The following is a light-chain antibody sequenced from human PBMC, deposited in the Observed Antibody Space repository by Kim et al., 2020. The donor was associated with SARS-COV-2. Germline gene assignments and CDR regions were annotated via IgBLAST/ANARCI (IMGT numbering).Light chain of an antibody. Sequence: QAVVTQEPSLTVSPGGTVTLTCGSSTGAVTRTHHPYRFQQKPGQAPKTLIFETSNKPSWTPARFSGSLRGGKAALTLSGAQPEDEGDYYCLLSYSGFRVFGGGTKLAVL. CDR2: ETS. CDR1: TGAVTRTHH. V-gene: IGLV7-46*01. J-gene: IGLJ3*02. CDR3: LLSYSGFRV.